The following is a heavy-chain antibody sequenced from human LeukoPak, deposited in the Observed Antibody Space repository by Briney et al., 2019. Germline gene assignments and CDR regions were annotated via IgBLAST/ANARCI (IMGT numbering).Heavy chain of an antibody. CDR1: GDSVSSNNAV. J-gene: IGHJ4*02. Sequence: SQTLSLTCAISGDSVSSNNAVWNWIRQSPSRGLEWLGKTYYRSKWFYDYAVSVKSRITITPDTSKSHLSLQLDSVTPEDTALYYCARSINSGCLDYWGQGVLVTVSS. V-gene: IGHV6-1*01. D-gene: IGHD3-10*01. CDR3: ARSINSGCLDY. CDR2: TYYRSKWFY.